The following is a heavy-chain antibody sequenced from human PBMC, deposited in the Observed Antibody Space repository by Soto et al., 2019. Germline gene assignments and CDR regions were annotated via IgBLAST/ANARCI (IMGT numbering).Heavy chain of an antibody. J-gene: IGHJ4*02. CDR1: GGSISSYY. Sequence: QVQLQESGPGLVKPSETLSLTCTVSGGSISSYYWSWIRQPPGKGLEWIGYIYYSGSTNYNPSLXSRVXIXLDTSNNQFSLKLSSVTAADTAVYYCARRYGSCFDYWGQGTLVTVSS. V-gene: IGHV4-59*08. D-gene: IGHD5-18*01. CDR3: ARRYGSCFDY. CDR2: IYYSGST.